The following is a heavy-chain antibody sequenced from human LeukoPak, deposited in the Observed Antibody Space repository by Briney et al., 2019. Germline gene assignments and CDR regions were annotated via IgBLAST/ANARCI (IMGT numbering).Heavy chain of an antibody. V-gene: IGHV4-39*07. CDR1: GGSISSSSYY. CDR3: ARDRSVPWFGELLPSFDP. D-gene: IGHD3-10*01. J-gene: IGHJ5*02. CDR2: IYYSGST. Sequence: SSETLSLTCSVSGGSISSSSYYWGWIRQSPGEGLEWIGSIYYSGSTYYNPSLKSRVTMSVDTSKNQFSLKLSSVTAADTAVYYCARDRSVPWFGELLPSFDPWGQGTLVTVSS.